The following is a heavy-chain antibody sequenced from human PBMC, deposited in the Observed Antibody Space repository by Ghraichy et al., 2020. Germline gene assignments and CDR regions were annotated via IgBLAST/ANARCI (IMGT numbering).Heavy chain of an antibody. CDR1: GFTFSSYA. D-gene: IGHD2-2*01. CDR2: ISYYGSNK. V-gene: IGHV3-30*04. Sequence: GGSLRLSCAASGFTFSSYAMHWVRQAPGKGLEWVAVISYYGSNKYYADSVKGRFTISRDNSKNTLYLQMNSLRAEDTAVYYCARGIKYQPLDDEYNWFDPWGQGTLVTVSS. J-gene: IGHJ5*02. CDR3: ARGIKYQPLDDEYNWFDP.